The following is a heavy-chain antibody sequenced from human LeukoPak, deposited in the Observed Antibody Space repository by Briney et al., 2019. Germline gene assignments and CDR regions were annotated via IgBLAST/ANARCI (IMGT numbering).Heavy chain of an antibody. D-gene: IGHD4-17*01. CDR3: ARGRGVYCLDY. J-gene: IGHJ4*02. Sequence: SETLSLTCAVSGGSISSGGYSWSWIRQPPGKGLEWIGYVYHSGSTYYNPSLKSRVTISVDRSKNQFSLKLSSVTAADTAVYYCARGRGVYCLDYWGQGTLVTVSS. V-gene: IGHV4-30-2*01. CDR2: VYHSGST. CDR1: GGSISSGGYS.